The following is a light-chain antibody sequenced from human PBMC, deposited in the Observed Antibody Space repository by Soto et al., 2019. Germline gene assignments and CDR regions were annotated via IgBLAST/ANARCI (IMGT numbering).Light chain of an antibody. J-gene: IGKJ4*01. V-gene: IGKV1-5*01. Sequence: DIQMTQSPSILSASEGDGVTITCRSSQTITNWLAWYQQKPGKAPRLLIYDASSLESWVPSRFSGSGSGTEFTLTISSLQSEDFATYYCQQYKSFWTFGRGTKVDIK. CDR2: DAS. CDR3: QQYKSFWT. CDR1: QTITNW.